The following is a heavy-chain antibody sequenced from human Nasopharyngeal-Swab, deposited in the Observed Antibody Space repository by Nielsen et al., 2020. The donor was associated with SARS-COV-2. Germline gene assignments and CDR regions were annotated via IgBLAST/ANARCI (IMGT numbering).Heavy chain of an antibody. CDR3: AREVSGGDHRYGMDV. D-gene: IGHD4-17*01. Sequence: ASVKVSCKASSYTFTSYGISWVRQAPGQGLEWMGWISAYNGNTNYAQKLQGRVTMTTDTSTSTAYMELRSLRSDDTAVYYCAREVSGGDHRYGMDVWGQGTTVTVSS. CDR2: ISAYNGNT. J-gene: IGHJ6*02. CDR1: SYTFTSYG. V-gene: IGHV1-18*01.